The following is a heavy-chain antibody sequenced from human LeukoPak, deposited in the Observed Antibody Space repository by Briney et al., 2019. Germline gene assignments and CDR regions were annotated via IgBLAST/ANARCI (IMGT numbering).Heavy chain of an antibody. J-gene: IGHJ4*02. V-gene: IGHV3-11*04. CDR1: GFTFSDYY. D-gene: IGHD3-10*01. Sequence: GGSLRLSCAASGFTFSDYYMSWIRQAPGKGLEWVSYISSSGSTIYYADSVKGRFTISRDNAKNSLYLQMNSLRAEDTAVYYCARGFPQAYYYGSALDYWGQGTLVTVSS. CDR2: ISSSGSTI. CDR3: ARGFPQAYYYGSALDY.